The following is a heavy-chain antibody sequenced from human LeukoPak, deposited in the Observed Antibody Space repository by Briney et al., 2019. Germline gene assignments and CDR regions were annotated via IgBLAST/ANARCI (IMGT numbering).Heavy chain of an antibody. Sequence: GGSLRLSCAVSGITLSNYGMSWVRQAPGKGLEWVAGISGSGGRTNYADSVKGRFTISRDNPKNTLYLQMNSLRAEDTAVYFWAKRGVVIRVILGGFHKEANYFDSWGQGVLVTVSS. CDR3: AKRGVVIRVILGGFHKEANYFDS. D-gene: IGHD3-22*01. CDR2: ISGSGGRT. V-gene: IGHV3-23*01. CDR1: GITLSNYG. J-gene: IGHJ4*02.